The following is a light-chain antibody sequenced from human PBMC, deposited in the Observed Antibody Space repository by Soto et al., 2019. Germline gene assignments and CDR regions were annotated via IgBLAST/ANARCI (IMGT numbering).Light chain of an antibody. CDR3: QQYGSSPRT. J-gene: IGKJ1*01. V-gene: IGKV3-20*01. CDR2: GAS. CDR1: QSVSDY. Sequence: EVVLRQSPTTRSLSPGERATLSCRASQSVSDYLAWYQQKPGQAPRLHIYGASTRATGIPDRFTGSGSGTDFTLTISRLEPEDFAVYYCQQYGSSPRTFGQGSMVDI.